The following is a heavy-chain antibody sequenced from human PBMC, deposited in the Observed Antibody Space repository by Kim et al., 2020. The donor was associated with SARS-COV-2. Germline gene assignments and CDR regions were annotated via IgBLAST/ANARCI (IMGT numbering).Heavy chain of an antibody. CDR2: NK. CDR3: SRAGNAFDV. Sequence: NKHYGASVKGRLTISRDNSKNTLYRQMNSLRVEDTAVYYCSRAGNAFDVWGQGTMVTV. J-gene: IGHJ3*01. V-gene: IGHV3-33*01.